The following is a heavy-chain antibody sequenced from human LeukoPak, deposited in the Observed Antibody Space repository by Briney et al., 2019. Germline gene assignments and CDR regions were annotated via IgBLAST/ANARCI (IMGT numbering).Heavy chain of an antibody. CDR3: AKPYYYGSRSYMDY. J-gene: IGHJ4*02. CDR2: ISYDGSNT. CDR1: GFTFSSYG. D-gene: IGHD3-10*01. Sequence: GKSLRLSCAASGFTFSSYGMQWVRQPPGKGLEWVAVISYDGSNTYYADSVKGRFTISRDNSKNMLYLQMNSLRAEDTAVYYCAKPYYYGSRSYMDYWGQGTLVTVSS. V-gene: IGHV3-30*18.